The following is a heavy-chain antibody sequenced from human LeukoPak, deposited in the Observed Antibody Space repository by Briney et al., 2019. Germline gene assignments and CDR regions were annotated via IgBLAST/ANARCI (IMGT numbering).Heavy chain of an antibody. J-gene: IGHJ5*02. CDR2: IHHRGNT. CDR1: GGSISSYN. V-gene: IGHV4-59*08. CDR3: ARESWGNLDL. Sequence: PSETLSLTCTVSGGSISSYNWVWIRQPPGQGLEWIGQIHHRGNTNYNPSLKSRVTVSVDTSKNQFSLNLSSVTAADTAVYYCARESWGNLDLWGQGTLVTVSS. D-gene: IGHD3-16*01.